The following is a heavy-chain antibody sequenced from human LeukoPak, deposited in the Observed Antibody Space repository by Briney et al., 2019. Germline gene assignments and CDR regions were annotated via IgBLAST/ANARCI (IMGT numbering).Heavy chain of an antibody. V-gene: IGHV4-4*07. CDR1: GGSISSYY. CDR3: ARAWELTAFDI. CDR2: IYTSGRT. Sequence: SETLSLTWTVSGGSISSYYWSWIRPPAGKGREWIGRIYTSGRTNYNTSLKRRATMSVATSKNQFSLKLSSVTAADTTVYYCARAWELTAFDIWGQGTMVTASS. J-gene: IGHJ3*02. D-gene: IGHD1-26*01.